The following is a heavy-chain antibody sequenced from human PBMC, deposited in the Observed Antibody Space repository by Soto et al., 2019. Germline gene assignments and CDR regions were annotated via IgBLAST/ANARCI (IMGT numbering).Heavy chain of an antibody. Sequence: QLQLQESGPGLVKPSETLSLTCTVSGGSISSSSYYWGWIRQPPGKGLEWIGSIYYSGSTYYNPSLKSRVTISVDTSKNQFSLKLSSVTAADTAVYYCARHLNYDILTGYSGLDAFDIWGQGTMVTVSS. CDR3: ARHLNYDILTGYSGLDAFDI. J-gene: IGHJ3*02. D-gene: IGHD3-9*01. CDR1: GGSISSSSYY. CDR2: IYYSGST. V-gene: IGHV4-39*01.